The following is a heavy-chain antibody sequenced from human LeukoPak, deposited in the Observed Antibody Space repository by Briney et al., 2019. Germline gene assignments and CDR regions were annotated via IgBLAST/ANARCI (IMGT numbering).Heavy chain of an antibody. Sequence: PGGSLRLSCAASGFTFSNYAMSWVRQAPGKGLEWVSSISGSGDSTYYADSVKGRFTISRDNSKNTLYLQMNSLRAEDTALYYCEKDKSWGWELLRDHDAFDIWGQGTMVTVSS. CDR2: ISGSGDST. CDR1: GFTFSNYA. V-gene: IGHV3-23*01. CDR3: EKDKSWGWELLRDHDAFDI. J-gene: IGHJ3*02. D-gene: IGHD1-26*01.